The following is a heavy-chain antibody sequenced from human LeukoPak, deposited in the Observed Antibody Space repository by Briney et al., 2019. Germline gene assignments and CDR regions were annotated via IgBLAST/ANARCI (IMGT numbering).Heavy chain of an antibody. CDR3: ARQTRSGWISQVDY. D-gene: IGHD6-19*01. Sequence: SETLSLTCTVSGGSISSSSYYWGWIRQPPGKGLEWIGSIYYSGSTYYNPSLKSRVTISVDTSKNQFSLKLSSVTAADTAVYYCARQTRSGWISQVDYWGQGTLVTVSS. CDR1: GGSISSSSYY. J-gene: IGHJ4*02. CDR2: IYYSGST. V-gene: IGHV4-39*01.